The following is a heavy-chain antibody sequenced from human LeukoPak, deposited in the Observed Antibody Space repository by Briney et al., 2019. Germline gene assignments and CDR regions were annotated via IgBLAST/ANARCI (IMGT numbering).Heavy chain of an antibody. Sequence: PGGSLRLSCAASGFTFSSYWMSWVRQAPGKGLEWVANIKQDGSEKYYVDSVKGRFTISRDNAKNSLYLQMNSLRAEDTAVYYCARDLRKPWVVKAPFDYWGQGTLVTVSS. CDR3: ARDLRKPWVVKAPFDY. CDR2: IKQDGSEK. CDR1: GFTFSSYW. D-gene: IGHD6-19*01. V-gene: IGHV3-7*01. J-gene: IGHJ4*02.